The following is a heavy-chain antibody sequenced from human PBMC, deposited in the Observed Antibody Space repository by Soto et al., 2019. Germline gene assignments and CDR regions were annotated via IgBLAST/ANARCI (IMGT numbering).Heavy chain of an antibody. D-gene: IGHD3-3*01. V-gene: IGHV3-33*01. J-gene: IGHJ6*02. CDR3: ARGVHDFGSGYYSVGMDV. CDR1: GFTFSSYG. Sequence: GGSLRLSCAASGFTFSSYGMHWVRQAPGKGLEWVAVIWYDGSNNNYADSVKGRFTISRDNSKNTLYLEMNSLRAEDTAVYYCARGVHDFGSGYYSVGMDVWGQGTTVTVSS. CDR2: IWYDGSNN.